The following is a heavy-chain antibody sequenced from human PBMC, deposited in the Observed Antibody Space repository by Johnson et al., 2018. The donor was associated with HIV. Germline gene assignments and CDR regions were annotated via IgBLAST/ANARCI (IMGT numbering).Heavy chain of an antibody. CDR3: ARDQPPDISGHPGHSYDI. D-gene: IGHD3-22*01. V-gene: IGHV3-72*01. Sequence: EVQLVESGGGVVQPGRSLRLSCAASGLAFSDHYMDWVRQAPGRGLEWVGRIRKKTYSYTTEYAASVKGRFTISRDDSKNSVYLQMNSLRTEDTAVYFCARDQPPDISGHPGHSYDIWGQGTMVTVSS. CDR1: GLAFSDHY. CDR2: IRKKTYSYTT. J-gene: IGHJ3*02.